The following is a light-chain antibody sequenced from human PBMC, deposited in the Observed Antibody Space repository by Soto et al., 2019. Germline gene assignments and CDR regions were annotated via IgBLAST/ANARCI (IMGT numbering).Light chain of an antibody. CDR3: QQYGSPPLP. CDR1: QSVTGSY. CDR2: GAS. Sequence: IVMTQSAAALSVSPKVKAILSCSPSQSVTGSYLAWYQQKPGQAPRLLIYGASSRATGIPDRFSGSGSGTDFTLTISRLEPEDLAVYHCQQYGSPPLPFGGVTKVDIK. V-gene: IGKV3-20*01. J-gene: IGKJ4*01.